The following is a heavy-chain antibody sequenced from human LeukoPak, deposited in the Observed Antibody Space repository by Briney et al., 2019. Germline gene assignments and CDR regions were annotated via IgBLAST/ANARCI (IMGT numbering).Heavy chain of an antibody. CDR1: GFTFSTLG. V-gene: IGHV3-23*01. J-gene: IGHJ4*02. CDR2: ISGSDRST. D-gene: IGHD2-2*01. CDR3: AKGRASCCDY. Sequence: GGSLRLSCAASGFTFSTLGMTWVRQAPRKGLEWVSGISGSDRSTYYADSVKGRFTISRDNAKNTVYLQMNSLRAEDTAVYYCAKGRASCCDYWGLGALATVSS.